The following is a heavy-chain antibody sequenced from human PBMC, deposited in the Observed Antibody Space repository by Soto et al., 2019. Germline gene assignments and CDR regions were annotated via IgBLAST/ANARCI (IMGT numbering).Heavy chain of an antibody. J-gene: IGHJ6*02. CDR3: ARDKDRPQLGGNYYYIMDV. Sequence: QVQVEQSGAEVKKPGSSVKVSCKASGGTFSTAAISWVRQAPGQGLEWMGGIMPIFRTADYAQKVQGRVTITADESTTTAYLELRSLRSEDTAVYYCARDKDRPQLGGNYYYIMDVWGQGTTVTVSS. V-gene: IGHV1-69*12. CDR2: IMPIFRTA. D-gene: IGHD3-3*02. CDR1: GGTFSTAA.